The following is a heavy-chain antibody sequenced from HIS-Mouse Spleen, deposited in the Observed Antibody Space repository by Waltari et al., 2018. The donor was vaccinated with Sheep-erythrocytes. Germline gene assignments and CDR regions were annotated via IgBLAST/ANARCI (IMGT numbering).Heavy chain of an antibody. V-gene: IGHV3-7*01. CDR2: IKQDGSEK. Sequence: KGLEWVANIKQDGSEKYYVDSVKGRFTISRDNAKNSLYLQMNSLRAEDPAVYYCASAVGYYDFWIGYSGWGYFDYWGQGTLVTVSS. J-gene: IGHJ4*02. CDR3: ASAVGYYDFWIGYSGWGYFDY. D-gene: IGHD3-3*01.